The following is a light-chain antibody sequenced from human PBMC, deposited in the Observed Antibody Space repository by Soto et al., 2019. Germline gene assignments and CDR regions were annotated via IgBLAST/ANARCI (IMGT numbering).Light chain of an antibody. Sequence: EIVLTQSPGTLSLSPGERATLSCRASQSVSSSYLAWYQQKPGQAPRLLIYGASSRATGIPDRFSGSGSGTDSTLTISRLEPEDFAVYYCLQYGSSPSTFGGGTKVEIK. CDR1: QSVSSSY. CDR2: GAS. CDR3: LQYGSSPST. V-gene: IGKV3-20*01. J-gene: IGKJ4*01.